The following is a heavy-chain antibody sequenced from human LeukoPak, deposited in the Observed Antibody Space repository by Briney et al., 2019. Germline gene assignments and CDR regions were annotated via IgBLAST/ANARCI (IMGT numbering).Heavy chain of an antibody. CDR3: AKEKQTGMYYFDC. J-gene: IGHJ4*02. CDR1: GFTFCSSW. CDR2: ISGSGGST. Sequence: GGSLRLSCAASGFTFCSSWMHWVRQAPEKGLEWVSIISGSGGSTDYADSVRGRFTISRDNSKNTLYLQMNSLRAEDTAVYYCAKEKQTGMYYFDCWGQGTLVTVSS. D-gene: IGHD3-10*01. V-gene: IGHV3-23*01.